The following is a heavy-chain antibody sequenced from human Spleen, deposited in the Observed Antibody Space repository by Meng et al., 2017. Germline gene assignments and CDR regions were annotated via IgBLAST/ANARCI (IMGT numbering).Heavy chain of an antibody. J-gene: IGHJ5*02. CDR3: ARLWTVTSYSADWFDP. Sequence: QVQLQRWAAGLLKPSETLSLTCDVYGGSFSGYSWSWIRQPPGKGLEWIGEISHSGSTNYSPSLKNRVTISLDTSKNQFSLNLRSVTAADTAVYYCARLWTVTSYSADWFDPWGQGTLVTVSS. CDR1: GGSFSGYS. D-gene: IGHD4-17*01. CDR2: ISHSGST. V-gene: IGHV4-34*01.